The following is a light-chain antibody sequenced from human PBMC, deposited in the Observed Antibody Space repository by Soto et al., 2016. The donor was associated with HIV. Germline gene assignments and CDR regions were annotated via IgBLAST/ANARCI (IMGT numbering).Light chain of an antibody. J-gene: IGLJ2*01. CDR3: QVWDSTTIV. V-gene: IGLV3-1*01. Sequence: SYELTQPPSVSVSPGQTASITCSGDKLGDKYVCWYQQKPGQSPSLVIYQDSERPSGIPERISGSNSGNTASLTISGTQPMDEADYYCQVWDSTTIVFGGGTKLTVL. CDR2: QDS. CDR1: KLGDKY.